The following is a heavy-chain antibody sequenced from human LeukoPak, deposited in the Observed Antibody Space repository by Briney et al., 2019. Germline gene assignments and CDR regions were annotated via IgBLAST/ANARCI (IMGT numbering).Heavy chain of an antibody. CDR3: AKGSRDSRPYYFDF. CDR2: IGGSGDAT. V-gene: IGHV3-23*01. CDR1: GFTFSSYA. J-gene: IGHJ4*02. Sequence: GGSLRLSCAASGFTFSSYAMSWIRQAPGKGLEWASAIGGSGDATYYADSVKGRFTISRDNSRNTLYLQMNSLRAEDMAIYYCAKGSRDSRPYYFDFWGLGTLVTVSS. D-gene: IGHD3-3*01.